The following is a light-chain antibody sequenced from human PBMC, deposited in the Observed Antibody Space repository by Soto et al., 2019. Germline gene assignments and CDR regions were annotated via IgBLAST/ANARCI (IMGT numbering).Light chain of an antibody. Sequence: DIQMTQSPSTLSASVGDRVTITCRASQSIRSWLAWYQQKPGKAPKLLIYKASSLESGVPSRFSGSGSGTEFALTISSLQPDDFATYYCLQYNSYWTFGQGTKVEIK. CDR3: LQYNSYWT. CDR1: QSIRSW. J-gene: IGKJ1*01. V-gene: IGKV1-5*03. CDR2: KAS.